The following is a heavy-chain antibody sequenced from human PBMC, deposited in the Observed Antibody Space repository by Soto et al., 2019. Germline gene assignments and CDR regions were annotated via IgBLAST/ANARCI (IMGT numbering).Heavy chain of an antibody. Sequence: LSLTCTVSGGSIRSGGYYWSWVRQSPRRGLEWIGSIYYSGSTYYNPSLKSRLTISVDTSKNQFSLNLSSVTAADTAVYYCARDRLMATAGTARHYFGLDVWGQGTTVTVSS. D-gene: IGHD5-18*01. CDR3: ARDRLMATAGTARHYFGLDV. J-gene: IGHJ6*02. CDR1: GGSIRSGGYY. V-gene: IGHV4-31*03. CDR2: IYYSGST.